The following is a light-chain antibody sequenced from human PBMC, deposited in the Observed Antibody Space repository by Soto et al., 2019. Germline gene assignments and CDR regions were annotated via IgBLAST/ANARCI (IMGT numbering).Light chain of an antibody. J-gene: IGKJ4*01. CDR3: QPRVNWPT. V-gene: IGKV3-11*01. CDR2: NVS. Sequence: EIVLTQSPATLSLSPGERATLSCRASQSVAPYVNWYQQKPGQAPRLLISNVSKRATGIPDRFSGSGSGTDFTLTISSLEPEDFAVYYCQPRVNWPTFGGGTKVEV. CDR1: QSVAPY.